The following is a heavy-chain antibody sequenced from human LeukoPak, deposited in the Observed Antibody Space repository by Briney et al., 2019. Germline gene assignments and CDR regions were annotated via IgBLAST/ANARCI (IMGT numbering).Heavy chain of an antibody. CDR1: GFTFSSYS. Sequence: GGSLRLSCAASGFTFSSYSMNWVRQAPGKGLEWVSHISSDSRTIQYADSVRGRFTISRDNAKNILFLQMNSLRAEDTAIYYCAREWDSWGQGTLVTVSS. J-gene: IGHJ4*02. CDR2: ISSDSRTI. V-gene: IGHV3-48*01. CDR3: AREWDS.